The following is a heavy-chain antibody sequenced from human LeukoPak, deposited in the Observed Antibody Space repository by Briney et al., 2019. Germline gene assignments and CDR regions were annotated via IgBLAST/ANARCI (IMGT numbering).Heavy chain of an antibody. Sequence: SETLSLTCAVYGGSFSGYYWSWIRQPPGKGLEWIGEINHSGSTNYNPSLKSRVTISVDTSKNQFSLKLSSVTAADTAVYYCARHEWSAPFDYWGQGTLVTVSS. CDR1: GGSFSGYY. CDR3: ARHEWSAPFDY. V-gene: IGHV4-34*01. CDR2: INHSGST. J-gene: IGHJ4*02. D-gene: IGHD2-8*01.